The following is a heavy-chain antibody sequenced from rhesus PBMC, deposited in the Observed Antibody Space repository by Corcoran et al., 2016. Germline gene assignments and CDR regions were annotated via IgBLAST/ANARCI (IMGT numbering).Heavy chain of an antibody. CDR3: AKRGGRTYYYDSGYYLH. J-gene: IGHJ4*01. Sequence: EVQLVESGGGLVQPGGSLRLSCAASGFTFSSYGMSWVRQAPGKGLEWVSYISMGGGSTYNEDSVKGRFTIARDKSKNTLSLQMNSLRAEDTAVYYCAKRGGRTYYYDSGYYLHWGQGVLVTVSS. CDR2: ISMGGGST. D-gene: IGHD3-28*01. CDR1: GFTFSSYG. V-gene: IGHV3S5*01.